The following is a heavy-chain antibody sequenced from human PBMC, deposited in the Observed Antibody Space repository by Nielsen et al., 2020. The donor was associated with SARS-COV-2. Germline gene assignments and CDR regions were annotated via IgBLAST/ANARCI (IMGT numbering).Heavy chain of an antibody. J-gene: IGHJ6*02. Sequence: GESLKISCVASGFTFRNYGMHWVRQAPGKGLEWLAVITYDGLNEFYVKSVEGRFTISRDNSKNTLYLQMNSLRTEDTAVYYCAREVRFLEWFSPMDVWGQGTTVTVSS. V-gene: IGHV3-30*03. CDR1: GFTFRNYG. CDR3: AREVRFLEWFSPMDV. D-gene: IGHD3-3*01. CDR2: ITYDGLNE.